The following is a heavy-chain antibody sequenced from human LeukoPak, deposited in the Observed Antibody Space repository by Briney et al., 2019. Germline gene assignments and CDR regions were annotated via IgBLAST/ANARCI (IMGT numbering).Heavy chain of an antibody. J-gene: IGHJ4*02. Sequence: PSETLSLTCAVYGGSFSGYYWSWIRQPPGKGLEWIGEINHSGSTNYNPSLKSRVTITVDTSKNQFSLKLSSVTAADKAVYYCASDPLAVADVYWGQGTLVTVSS. CDR2: INHSGST. CDR3: ASDPLAVADVY. CDR1: GGSFSGYY. V-gene: IGHV4-34*01. D-gene: IGHD6-19*01.